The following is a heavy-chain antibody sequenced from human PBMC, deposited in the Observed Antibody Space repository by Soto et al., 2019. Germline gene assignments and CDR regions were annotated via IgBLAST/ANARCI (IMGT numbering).Heavy chain of an antibody. CDR1: VAAISSCDYY. CDR3: ATRRMEDGYLFDY. Sequence: SEPLYLTCPVSVAAISSCDYYWRCILQPPGKGLEWIGYIYYSASTYYNPSLKSRVTISVDTSKNQFSLKLSSVTAADTAVYYCATRRMEDGYLFDYWGQGTLVTVSS. J-gene: IGHJ4*02. CDR2: IYYSAST. D-gene: IGHD5-12*01. V-gene: IGHV4-30-4*01.